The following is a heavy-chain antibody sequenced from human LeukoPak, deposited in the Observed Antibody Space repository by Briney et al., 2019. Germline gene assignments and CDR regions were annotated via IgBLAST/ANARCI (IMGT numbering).Heavy chain of an antibody. CDR3: ATSSRRFLEWLLGSDAFGI. D-gene: IGHD3-3*01. J-gene: IGHJ3*02. Sequence: ASVKVSCKVSGCTLTELSMHWVRQAPGKGLEWMGGFDPEDGETIYAQKFQGRVTMTEDTSTNTAYMELSSLRSEDTAVYYCATSSRRFLEWLLGSDAFGIWGQGTMVTVSS. CDR1: GCTLTELS. V-gene: IGHV1-24*01. CDR2: FDPEDGET.